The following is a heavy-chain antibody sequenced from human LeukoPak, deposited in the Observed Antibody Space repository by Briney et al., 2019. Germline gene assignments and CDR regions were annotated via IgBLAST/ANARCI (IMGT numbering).Heavy chain of an antibody. Sequence: GGSLRLSCAASGFSFSSSWMSWVRQAPGRGLEWVASINQGASQKYYVDSVKGRFTISRDNAKNSLYLEMNSLRAEDTAEYYCAKLFREVTIYDYWGQGTLVTVSS. V-gene: IGHV3-7*01. CDR1: GFSFSSSW. J-gene: IGHJ4*02. CDR3: AKLFREVTIYDY. D-gene: IGHD4-23*01. CDR2: INQGASQK.